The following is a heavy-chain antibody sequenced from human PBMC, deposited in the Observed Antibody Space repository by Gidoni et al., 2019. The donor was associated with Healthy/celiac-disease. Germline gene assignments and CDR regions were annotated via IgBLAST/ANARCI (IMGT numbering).Heavy chain of an antibody. V-gene: IGHV3-30*18. CDR3: AKGFEGAPDY. CDR1: GFTFSSYG. CDR2: ISYDGSNK. J-gene: IGHJ4*02. D-gene: IGHD3-16*01. Sequence: QVQLVESGGGVVKLGRSLRLSCEASGFTFSSYGRHWVRQAPGKGLEWVAVISYDGSNKYYADSVKGRFTISRDNSKNTLYLQMNSLRAEDTAVYYCAKGFEGAPDYWGQGTLVTVSS.